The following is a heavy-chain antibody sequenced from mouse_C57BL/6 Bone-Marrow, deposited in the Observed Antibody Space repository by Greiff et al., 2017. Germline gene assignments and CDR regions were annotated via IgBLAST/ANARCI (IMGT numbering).Heavy chain of an antibody. CDR1: GYTFTSYD. CDR2: IYPRDGST. CDR3: ARLEFDGSLGDWYIDV. V-gene: IGHV1-85*01. J-gene: IGHJ1*03. D-gene: IGHD1-1*01. Sequence: QVQLKESGPELVKPGASVKLSCKASGYTFTSYDINWVKQRPGQGLEWIGWIYPRDGSTKYKEKFKGKATLTVDTSSSTAYMELHSLTSEYSAVYFCARLEFDGSLGDWYIDVWGTGTTVTVSS.